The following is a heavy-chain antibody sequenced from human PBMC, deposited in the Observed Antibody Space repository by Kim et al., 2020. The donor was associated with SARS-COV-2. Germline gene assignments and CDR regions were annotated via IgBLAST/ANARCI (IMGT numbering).Heavy chain of an antibody. V-gene: IGHV3-23*01. D-gene: IGHD1-26*01. CDR2: ISGSGGST. CDR1: GFTFSSYA. CDR3: ASVTSGSYYLALDY. Sequence: GGSLILSCAASGFTFSSYAMSWVRQAPGKGLEWVSAISGSGGSTYYADSVKGRFTISRDNSKNTLYLQMNSLRAEDTAVYYCASVTSGSYYLALDYWGQGTLVTVSS. J-gene: IGHJ4*02.